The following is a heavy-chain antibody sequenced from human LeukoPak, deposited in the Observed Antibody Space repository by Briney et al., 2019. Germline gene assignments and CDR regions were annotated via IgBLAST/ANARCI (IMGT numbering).Heavy chain of an antibody. CDR3: ARAAEHYFDY. V-gene: IGHV3-21*06. Sequence: PGGSLRLSCAASGFTFKSYSMNWVRQAPGKGLVWVSFISSTSSYLLYADSVKGRFTVSRDNDKNSLYLQMNSLRAGDTAVYYCARAAEHYFDYWGQGSLVTVSS. CDR1: GFTFKSYS. J-gene: IGHJ4*02. D-gene: IGHD1-26*01. CDR2: ISSTSSYL.